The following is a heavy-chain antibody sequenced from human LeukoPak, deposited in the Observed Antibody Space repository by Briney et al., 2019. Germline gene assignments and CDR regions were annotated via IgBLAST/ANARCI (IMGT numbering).Heavy chain of an antibody. CDR1: GGTFSSYA. CDR2: IIPIFGTA. V-gene: IGHV1-69*13. Sequence: ASVKVSCKASGGTFSSYAISWVRQAPGQGLEWMGGIIPIFGTANYAQKFQGRVTITADESTSTAYMELSSLRSEDTAVYYCARAGTGTFFFPFDYWGQGTLVTVSS. J-gene: IGHJ4*02. D-gene: IGHD1-7*01. CDR3: ARAGTGTFFFPFDY.